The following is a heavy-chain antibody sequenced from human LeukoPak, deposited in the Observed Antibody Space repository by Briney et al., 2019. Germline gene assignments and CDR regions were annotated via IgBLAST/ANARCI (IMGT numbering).Heavy chain of an antibody. CDR1: GGSISSYY. D-gene: IGHD1-7*01. J-gene: IGHJ6*02. CDR3: TRGENYNGVYYYYGMDV. CDR2: IYYSGST. V-gene: IGHV4-59*01. Sequence: SETLSLTCTVSGGSISSYYWSWIRQPPGKALEWIGYIYYSGSTNYNPSFKSRVTISLDTSKDQFSLELSSVTTADTAVYYCTRGENYNGVYYYYGMDVWGQGTTVTVSS.